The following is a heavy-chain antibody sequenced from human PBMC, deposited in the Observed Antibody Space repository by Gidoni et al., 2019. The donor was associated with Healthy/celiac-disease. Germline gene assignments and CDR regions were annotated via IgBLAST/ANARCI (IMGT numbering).Heavy chain of an antibody. V-gene: IGHV1-8*01. CDR1: GYTFTDND. CDR3: ARGVRVTLVRGATRGGYFYYFMDV. Sequence: QVQLVQSGAEVKKPGASVKVSCKTSGYTFTDNDINWVRQATGQGLEWMGGVNPKPGNRGYAQNFQGRLTMTRNTSVSTAYMELSGLRSEDTAVYYCARGVRVTLVRGATRGGYFYYFMDVWGKGTTVTVSS. D-gene: IGHD3-10*01. CDR2: VNPKPGNR. J-gene: IGHJ6*03.